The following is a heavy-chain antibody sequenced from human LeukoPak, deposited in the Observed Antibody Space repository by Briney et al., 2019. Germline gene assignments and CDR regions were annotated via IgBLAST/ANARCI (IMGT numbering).Heavy chain of an antibody. V-gene: IGHV3-48*03. J-gene: IGHJ4*02. Sequence: GGSLRLSCAASGFTVSSNYMNWVRQAPGKGLEWVSYISSSGSTIYYADSVKGRFTISRDNAKNSLYLQMNSLRAEDTAVYYCARPGHYFDYWGQGTLVTVSS. CDR1: GFTVSSNY. CDR3: ARPGHYFDY. D-gene: IGHD7-27*01. CDR2: ISSSGSTI.